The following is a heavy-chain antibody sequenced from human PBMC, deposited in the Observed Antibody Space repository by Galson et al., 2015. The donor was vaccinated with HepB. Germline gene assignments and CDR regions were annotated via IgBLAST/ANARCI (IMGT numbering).Heavy chain of an antibody. D-gene: IGHD3-3*01. V-gene: IGHV3-23*01. CDR3: AKPPWTVFGVASRKSYYFDH. CDR2: VSASGGGA. CDR1: GFTFSSYA. Sequence: SLRLSCAASGFTFSSYAMHRVRQAPGKGLEWVSSVSASGGGAHYADSVKGRFAVSRDNSKNTLYLQMNSLRAEDTAVYYCAKPPWTVFGVASRKSYYFDHWGRGTLVTVSS. J-gene: IGHJ4*02.